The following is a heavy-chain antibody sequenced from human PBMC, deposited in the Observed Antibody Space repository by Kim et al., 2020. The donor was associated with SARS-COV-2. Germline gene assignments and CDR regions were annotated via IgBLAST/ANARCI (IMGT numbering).Heavy chain of an antibody. CDR3: AKSAVGNPPLFGY. CDR2: IYSGGSST. V-gene: IGHV3-23*03. J-gene: IGHJ4*02. CDR1: GFTFSSYA. Sequence: GGSLRLSCAASGFTFSSYAMSWVRQAPGKGLEWVSVIYSGGSSTYYADSVKGRFTISRDNSKNTLYLQMNSLRAEDTAVYYCAKSAVGNPPLFGYWGQGTLVTVSS.